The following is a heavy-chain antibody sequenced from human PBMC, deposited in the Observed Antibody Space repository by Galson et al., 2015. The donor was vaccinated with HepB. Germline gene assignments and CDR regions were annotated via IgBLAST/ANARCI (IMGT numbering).Heavy chain of an antibody. J-gene: IGHJ5*02. CDR2: ISSSSSTI. Sequence: SLRLSCAASGFTFSSYSMNWVRQAPGKGLEWVSYISSSSSTIYYADSVKGRFTISRDNAKNTLYLQMNSLRAEDTAVYYCARDLEYQLPFKGPNWFDPWGQGTLVTVSS. D-gene: IGHD2-2*01. V-gene: IGHV3-48*01. CDR1: GFTFSSYS. CDR3: ARDLEYQLPFKGPNWFDP.